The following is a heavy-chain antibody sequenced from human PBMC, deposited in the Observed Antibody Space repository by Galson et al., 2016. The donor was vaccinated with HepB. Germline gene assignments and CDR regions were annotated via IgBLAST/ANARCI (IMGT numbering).Heavy chain of an antibody. V-gene: IGHV3-33*01. CDR2: IWYDGSDE. D-gene: IGHD2/OR15-2a*01. J-gene: IGHJ3*01. Sequence: SLRLSCAASGFKFSHYGMHWVRQAPGKGLEWVTLIWYDGSDEYYADSVKGRFTISRDNSNNSLFLEVNSLRVEDTAVYYCARGKSFFPLDVFDFWGQGTMVTVSS. CDR3: ARGKSFFPLDVFDF. CDR1: GFKFSHYG.